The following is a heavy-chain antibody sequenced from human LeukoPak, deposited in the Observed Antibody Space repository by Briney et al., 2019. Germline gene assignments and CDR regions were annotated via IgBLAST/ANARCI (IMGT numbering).Heavy chain of an antibody. CDR1: GFTFSNYV. J-gene: IGHJ4*02. Sequence: PGGSLRLSCGASGFTFSNYVMNWVRQAPGKGLEWVSAISGSGGSTYYADSVKGRFTISRDNSKNTLYLQINSLRAEDTAVYYCAKDSSGWHPYYFDYWGQGTLVTVSS. V-gene: IGHV3-23*01. CDR2: ISGSGGST. CDR3: AKDSSGWHPYYFDY. D-gene: IGHD6-19*01.